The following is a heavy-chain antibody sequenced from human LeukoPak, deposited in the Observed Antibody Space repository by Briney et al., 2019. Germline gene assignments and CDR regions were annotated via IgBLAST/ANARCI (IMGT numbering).Heavy chain of an antibody. J-gene: IGHJ4*02. CDR3: ARKMVAGQYYFDY. V-gene: IGHV3-30*03. CDR1: GFTFSSYS. D-gene: IGHD2-15*01. Sequence: GGSLRLSCAASGFTFSSYSMNWVRQAPGKGLEWVAVISYDGSNKYYADSVKGRFTISRDNSKNTLYLQMNSLRAEDTAVYYCARKMVAGQYYFDYWGQGTLVTVSS. CDR2: ISYDGSNK.